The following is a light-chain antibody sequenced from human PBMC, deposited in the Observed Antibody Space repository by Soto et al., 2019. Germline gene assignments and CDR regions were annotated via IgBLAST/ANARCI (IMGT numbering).Light chain of an antibody. CDR2: DIT. CDR3: VSFTTSKSYV. CDR1: SSDVGAYIF. V-gene: IGLV2-14*01. Sequence: QSVLTQPASVSGSPGQSITISGTGTSSDVGAYIFVSWYQQYPGKAPKLMIYDITNRPSGVSKRFSGSKAGNTASLTISGLQAEDEAAYYCVSFTTSKSYVFGTGTKVTVL. J-gene: IGLJ1*01.